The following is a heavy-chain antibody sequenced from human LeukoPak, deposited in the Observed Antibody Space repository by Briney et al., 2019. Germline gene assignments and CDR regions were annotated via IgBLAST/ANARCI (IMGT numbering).Heavy chain of an antibody. CDR1: GDSIRSSSYY. V-gene: IGHV4-39*01. CDR2: VYYSGRT. D-gene: IGHD3-22*01. CDR3: ARRRYYDSSGYLD. Sequence: PSETLSLTCSVSGDSIRSSSYYWDWIRQSPGKGLEWIGSVYYSGRTYYNPSLGSRGTISLDTSTNQFSLKLGPVTAADTALYYCARRRYYDSSGYLDWGQGTLVTVSS. J-gene: IGHJ1*01.